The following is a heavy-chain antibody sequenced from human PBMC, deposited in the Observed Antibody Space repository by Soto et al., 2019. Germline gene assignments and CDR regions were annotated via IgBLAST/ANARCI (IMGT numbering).Heavy chain of an antibody. J-gene: IGHJ6*02. CDR1: GYSFTTYY. CDR2: IKPSRRTT. D-gene: IGHD3-16*01. Sequence: ASVKVSCKASGYSFTTYYIQWVRHAPGHGPKWKGIIKPSRRTTRYAQNIQGRVTLTRDTSTSTVYMELTGLRSEDSAVYYCAREWANNTVIGGVTYRYYHGMDVWGQGTTVTVSS. V-gene: IGHV1-46*01. CDR3: AREWANNTVIGGVTYRYYHGMDV.